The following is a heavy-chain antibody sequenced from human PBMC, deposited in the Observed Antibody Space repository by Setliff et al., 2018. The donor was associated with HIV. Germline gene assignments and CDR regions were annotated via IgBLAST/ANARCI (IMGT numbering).Heavy chain of an antibody. CDR3: ATIRLTMVRGIPNWFDP. V-gene: IGHV4-4*08. D-gene: IGHD3-10*01. CDR1: GGSISSYY. CDR2: ISSGST. J-gene: IGHJ5*02. Sequence: SETLSLTCTVSGGSISSYYWSWIRQPPGKGLEWIGYISSGSTYYNPSLKSRVTISVDTSKNQFPLNLSSVTAADTAVYYCATIRLTMVRGIPNWFDPWGQGTLVTVSS.